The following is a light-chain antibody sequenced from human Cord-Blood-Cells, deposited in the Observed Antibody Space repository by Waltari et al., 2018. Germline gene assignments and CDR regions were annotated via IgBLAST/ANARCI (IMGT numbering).Light chain of an antibody. J-gene: IGKJ1*01. Sequence: DIVMTQSPASLAVSLGERPPINRKSSPSVLYSSNNKNYLAWYQQKPGQPPKLLIYWASTRESGVPDRFSGSGSGTDFTLTISSLQAEDVAVYYCQQYYSTPWTFGQGTKVEIK. CDR1: PSVLYSSNNKNY. V-gene: IGKV4-1*01. CDR2: WAS. CDR3: QQYYSTPWT.